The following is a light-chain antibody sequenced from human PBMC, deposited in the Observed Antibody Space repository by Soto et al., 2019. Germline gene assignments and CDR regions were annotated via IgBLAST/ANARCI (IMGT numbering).Light chain of an antibody. V-gene: IGKV3-15*01. J-gene: IGKJ1*01. CDR3: QQYNNWPQT. CDR1: QSVSSN. Sequence: EIVMTQSPATLSVSPGERATLSCRASQSVSSNLAWYQQKPGQAPRLLIYGASTRATGIPARFSGSGSGTEFTLTISSLQSEDFAVHYCQQYNNWPQTFGQGTKVDI. CDR2: GAS.